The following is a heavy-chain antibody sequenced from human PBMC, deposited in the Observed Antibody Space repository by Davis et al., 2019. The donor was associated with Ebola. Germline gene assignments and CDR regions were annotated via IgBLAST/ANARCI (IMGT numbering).Heavy chain of an antibody. J-gene: IGHJ4*02. D-gene: IGHD6-13*01. CDR2: INPSGGTT. V-gene: IGHV1-46*02. CDR1: GYTFNIYY. CDR3: ASPGIAAGAPSY. Sequence: AASVKVSCKASGYTFNIYYMYWVRQAPGQGLEWMGIINPSGGTTSYAQKFQGRVTMTRDTSTSTVYMELISLRSEDTAVYYCASPGIAAGAPSYWGQGTLVTVSS.